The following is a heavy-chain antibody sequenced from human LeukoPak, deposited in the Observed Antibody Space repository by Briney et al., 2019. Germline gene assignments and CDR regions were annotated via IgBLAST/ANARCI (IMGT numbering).Heavy chain of an antibody. CDR3: ARDPPFTMVRGVIITEDYYYGMDV. CDR2: IIPIFGTA. Sequence: SVKVSCKASGYTFTSYYMHWVRQAPGQGLEWMGGIIPIFGTANYAQKFQGRVTITADESTSTAYMELSSLRSEDTAVYYCARDPPFTMVRGVIITEDYYYGMDVWGQGTTVTVSS. J-gene: IGHJ6*02. D-gene: IGHD3-10*01. CDR1: GYTFTSYY. V-gene: IGHV1-69*13.